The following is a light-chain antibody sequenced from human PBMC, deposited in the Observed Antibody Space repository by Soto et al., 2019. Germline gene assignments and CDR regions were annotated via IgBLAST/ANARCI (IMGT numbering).Light chain of an antibody. CDR1: QSVSNH. J-gene: IGKJ1*01. CDR2: GAS. V-gene: IGKV3-15*01. CDR3: QRYFSWPRT. Sequence: EVVMTQSPATLSVSPGEGATLSCRASQSVSNHLAWYQQRPGQAPRILIYGASTRATGIPARFSGSGSGTEFTLTISSLQSEDFALYYCQRYFSWPRTFGQGTKVEIK.